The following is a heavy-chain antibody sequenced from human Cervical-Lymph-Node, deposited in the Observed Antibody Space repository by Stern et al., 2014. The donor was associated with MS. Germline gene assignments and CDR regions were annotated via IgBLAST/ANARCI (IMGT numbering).Heavy chain of an antibody. V-gene: IGHV7-4-1*02. Sequence: QVQLVQSGSELKKPGASVTVSCKASGYTFTKYLIHWVRQAPGQGLEWMGWINSNTGAPMYARDFAGRFVFSLDTSVTTAYLQISRLKTEDTAVYYCARDMSDFWSDYGHNWFDPWGQGTLVTVPS. J-gene: IGHJ5*02. CDR1: GYTFTKYL. CDR2: INSNTGAP. D-gene: IGHD3-3*01. CDR3: ARDMSDFWSDYGHNWFDP.